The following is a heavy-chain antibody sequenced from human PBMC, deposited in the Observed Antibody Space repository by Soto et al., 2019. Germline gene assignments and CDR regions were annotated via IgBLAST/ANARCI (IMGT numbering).Heavy chain of an antibody. Sequence: GESLKISCAASGFTFSSYGMHWVRQAPGKGLEWVAVIWYDGSNKYYADSVKGRFTISRDNSKNTLYLQMNSLRAEDTAVYYCARDGSGNFDYWGQGTLVTVSS. CDR2: IWYDGSNK. D-gene: IGHD3-10*01. CDR3: ARDGSGNFDY. CDR1: GFTFSSYG. J-gene: IGHJ4*02. V-gene: IGHV3-33*01.